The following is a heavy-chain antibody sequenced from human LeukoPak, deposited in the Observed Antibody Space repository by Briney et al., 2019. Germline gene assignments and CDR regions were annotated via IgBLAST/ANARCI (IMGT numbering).Heavy chain of an antibody. V-gene: IGHV4-59*01. CDR2: LSKSGNT. CDR1: GGSITSYY. D-gene: IGHD3-9*01. Sequence: SETLSLTCTVSGGSITSYYWSWIRLPPGKGLEWIGYLSKSGNTNYSPSLKSRVTTFADTSNNQFFLKLRYVTAADTAVYYCARDRYVNSFYAFDIWGQGTLVTVSS. CDR3: ARDRYVNSFYAFDI. J-gene: IGHJ3*02.